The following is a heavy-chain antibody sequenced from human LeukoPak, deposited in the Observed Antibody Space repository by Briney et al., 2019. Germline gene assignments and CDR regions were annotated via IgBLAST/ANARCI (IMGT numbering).Heavy chain of an antibody. D-gene: IGHD3-10*01. CDR2: ISKDGRKN. Sequence: QPGRSLRLSCEASGFSFSTSGVHWVRQAPGKGLEWMAVISKDGRKNHYADSVKGRFTISRDNSKGTLFLQMNSLRPEDTAIYYCARDLLNYGSAYYDVGIFDSWGQGTLVTVSS. CDR3: ARDLLNYGSAYYDVGIFDS. CDR1: GFSFSTSG. J-gene: IGHJ4*02. V-gene: IGHV3-30*04.